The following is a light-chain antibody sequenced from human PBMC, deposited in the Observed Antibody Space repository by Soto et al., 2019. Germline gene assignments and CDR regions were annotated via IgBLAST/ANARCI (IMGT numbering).Light chain of an antibody. J-gene: IGLJ1*01. CDR2: DVS. Sequence: QSALTQPASVSGSPGQSITISCTGTSSDVGGYSYVSWYQQCPGKAPELMIFDVSYRPSGVSNRFSGSKSGNTASLTISGLQAEDQADYYCSSYTSSSSNVFGTGTK. CDR3: SSYTSSSSNV. CDR1: SSDVGGYSY. V-gene: IGLV2-14*01.